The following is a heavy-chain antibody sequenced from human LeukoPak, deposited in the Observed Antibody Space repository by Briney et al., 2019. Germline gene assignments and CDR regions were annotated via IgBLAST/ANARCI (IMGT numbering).Heavy chain of an antibody. CDR3: ARSGTYQHSSSYDY. Sequence: SETLSLTCAVYGGSFSGYYWSWIRQPPGKELEWIGEINHSGSSNYNPSLKSRVTISVDTSKNQFSLKLSSVTAADTAVYYCARSGTYQHSSSYDYWGQGTLVTVSS. D-gene: IGHD6-13*01. V-gene: IGHV4-34*01. CDR1: GGSFSGYY. J-gene: IGHJ4*02. CDR2: INHSGSS.